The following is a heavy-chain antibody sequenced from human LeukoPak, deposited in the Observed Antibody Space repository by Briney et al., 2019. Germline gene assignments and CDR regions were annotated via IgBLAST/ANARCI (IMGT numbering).Heavy chain of an antibody. CDR3: VKDQGYYDFWSGYEYFHH. CDR1: GFTFSSYG. Sequence: GGSLRLSCSASGFTFSSYGLHWVHQAPGKGLQYVSGISSNGGSTDYADSVKGRFTISRDNSKNTLYLQMSSLRAEDTAVYYCVKDQGYYDFWSGYEYFHHWGQGTLVTVSS. CDR2: ISSNGGST. V-gene: IGHV3-64D*08. D-gene: IGHD3-3*01. J-gene: IGHJ1*01.